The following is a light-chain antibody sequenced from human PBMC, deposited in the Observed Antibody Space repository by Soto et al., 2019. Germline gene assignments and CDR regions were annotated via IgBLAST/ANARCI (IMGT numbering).Light chain of an antibody. CDR2: GAS. CDR3: QQYNSWPPWT. Sequence: EIVLTQSPGTLSLSPGERATLSCRASQTVSTNLAWYQQKPGQAPRLLIHGASTRATGIPARFSGSGSGTEFTLTISSLQSEDFAVYYCQQYNSWPPWTFGQGTKVDIK. J-gene: IGKJ1*01. V-gene: IGKV3-15*01. CDR1: QTVSTN.